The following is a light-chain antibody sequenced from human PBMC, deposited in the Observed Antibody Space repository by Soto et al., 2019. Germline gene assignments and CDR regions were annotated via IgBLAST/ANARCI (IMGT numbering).Light chain of an antibody. CDR1: SSDVGGHNY. V-gene: IGLV2-14*01. J-gene: IGLJ1*01. CDR3: SSYTFTSTLYV. Sequence: ALTQPASVSGSPGQSITISCTGSSSDVGGHNYVSWYQQHPGKAPKLMIYEVTKRPSGVSNRFSGSKSGNTASLTISGLQAEDEADYYCSSYTFTSTLYVFGTGTKVTVL. CDR2: EVT.